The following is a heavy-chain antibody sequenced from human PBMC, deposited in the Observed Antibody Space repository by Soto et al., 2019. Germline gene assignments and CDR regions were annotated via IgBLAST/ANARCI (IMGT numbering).Heavy chain of an antibody. V-gene: IGHV4-39*01. CDR3: ASNMVRGVIGFDY. Sequence: SETLSVTCTVSGGSISSSSYYWGWIRQPPGKGLEWIGSIYYSGSTYYNPSLKSRVTISVDTSKNQFSLKLSSVTAADTAVYYCASNMVRGVIGFDYWGQGTLVTVSS. D-gene: IGHD3-10*01. CDR1: GGSISSSSYY. J-gene: IGHJ4*02. CDR2: IYYSGST.